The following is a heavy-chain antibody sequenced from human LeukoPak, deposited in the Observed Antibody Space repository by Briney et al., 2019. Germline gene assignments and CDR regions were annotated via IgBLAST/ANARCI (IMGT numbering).Heavy chain of an antibody. CDR1: GYTFSNYD. CDR3: ARDSGEVPDY. Sequence: GASVKVSCKASGYTFSNYDLNWVRQAPGQGLEWVGWMNPNTGDTGYAQKFQGRVTMTGNTSTSTGYMELSSLKSDDAAVYYCARDSGEVPDYWGQGTLVTVSS. V-gene: IGHV1-8*02. D-gene: IGHD3-10*01. CDR2: MNPNTGDT. J-gene: IGHJ4*02.